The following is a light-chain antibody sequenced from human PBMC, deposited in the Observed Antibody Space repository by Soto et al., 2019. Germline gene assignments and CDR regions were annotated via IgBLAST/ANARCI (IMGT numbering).Light chain of an antibody. CDR3: QQRSNWPPYT. Sequence: EIVLTQSPDILSLSPGERATLSCRASQSVSSYLAWYQQKPGQAPRLLIYDASNRATGIPGRFSGSGSGTDFTLTISSLEPEDFAVYYCQQRSNWPPYTFGQGTKLEIK. V-gene: IGKV3-11*01. CDR2: DAS. J-gene: IGKJ2*01. CDR1: QSVSSY.